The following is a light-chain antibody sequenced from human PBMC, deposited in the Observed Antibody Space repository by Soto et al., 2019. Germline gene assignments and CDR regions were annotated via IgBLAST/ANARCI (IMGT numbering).Light chain of an antibody. CDR3: ETWYSNTHKV. V-gene: IGLV4-60*02. J-gene: IGLJ3*02. Sequence: QSVLTQSSSASASLGSSVKLTCILSSGHNTYIIAWHQQQPGKAPRFLMTLDRSGSYNSGSVVPDRFSGSSSGADRYLTISNHQLEDVGDYYWETWYSNTHKVFGGGTKVTVL. CDR2: LDRSGSY. CDR1: SGHNTYI.